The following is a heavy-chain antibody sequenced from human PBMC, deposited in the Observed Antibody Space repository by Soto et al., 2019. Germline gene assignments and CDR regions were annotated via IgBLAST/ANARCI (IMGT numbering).Heavy chain of an antibody. CDR1: GYTFTGYY. CDR2: INPNSGGT. V-gene: IGHV1-2*04. Sequence: ASVKVSCKASGYTFTGYYMHWVRQAPGQGLEWMGWINPNSGGTNYAQKFQGWVTMTRDTSISTAYMELSRLRSDDTAVYYCALRGMVRGVIFDAFDIWGQGTMVTVS. J-gene: IGHJ3*02. D-gene: IGHD3-10*01. CDR3: ALRGMVRGVIFDAFDI.